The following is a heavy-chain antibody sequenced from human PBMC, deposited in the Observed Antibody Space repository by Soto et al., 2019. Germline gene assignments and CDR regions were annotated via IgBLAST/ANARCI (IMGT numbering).Heavy chain of an antibody. D-gene: IGHD2-21*02. CDR1: GGTFSSYA. J-gene: IGHJ5*02. Sequence: QVQLVQSGAEVKKPGSSVKVSCKASGGTFSSYAISWVRQAPGQGLEWMGGIIPIFGTANYAQKFQGRDTITADESTSTAYMELSSLSSDDTAVYYCARGGCGGDCYSSPPWFDPWGQGTLVTVSS. CDR2: IIPIFGTA. V-gene: IGHV1-69*12. CDR3: ARGGCGGDCYSSPPWFDP.